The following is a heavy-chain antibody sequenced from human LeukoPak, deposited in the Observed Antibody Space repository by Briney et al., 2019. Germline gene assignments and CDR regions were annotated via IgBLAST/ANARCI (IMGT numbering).Heavy chain of an antibody. V-gene: IGHV3-21*01. CDR2: ISSSSSYI. D-gene: IGHD1-26*01. CDR3: ARDWESGYAFDI. J-gene: IGHJ3*02. Sequence: TGGCLRLSCAASGFTFSSYSMNWVRQAPGKGLEWGSSISSSSSYIYYADSVKGRFTISRDNAKNSLYLQMNSLRAEDTAVYYCARDWESGYAFDIWGQGTMVSVSS. CDR1: GFTFSSYS.